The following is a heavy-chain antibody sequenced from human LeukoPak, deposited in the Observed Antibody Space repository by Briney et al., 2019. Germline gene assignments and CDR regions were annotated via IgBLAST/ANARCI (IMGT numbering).Heavy chain of an antibody. D-gene: IGHD1-26*01. J-gene: IGHJ6*03. CDR2: MNPNSGNT. V-gene: IGHV1-8*01. Sequence: GASVKVSCKASGYTFTSYDINWVRQAPGQGLEWMGWMNPNSGNTGYAQKFQGRVSMTRDTSTSTAYMELSSLTSEDTAVYYCGGGYIVPPGYYYYYMDVWGKGTTVTVSS. CDR1: GYTFTSYD. CDR3: GGGYIVPPGYYYYYMDV.